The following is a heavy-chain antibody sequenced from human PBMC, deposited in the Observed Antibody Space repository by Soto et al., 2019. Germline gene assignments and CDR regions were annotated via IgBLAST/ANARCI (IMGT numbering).Heavy chain of an antibody. V-gene: IGHV3-64D*06. CDR1: GFTFSSYA. D-gene: IGHD2-2*01. J-gene: IGHJ6*04. CDR3: VKGTIVPAASGYYYYGMEV. CDR2: ISSNGGST. Sequence: GWSLRLSCSASGFTFSSYAMHLVRQAPGKGLEYVSAISSNGGSTYYADSVKGRFTISRDNSKNTLYLQMSSLRAEDTAVYYCVKGTIVPAASGYYYYGMEVWGKGTKVTVSS.